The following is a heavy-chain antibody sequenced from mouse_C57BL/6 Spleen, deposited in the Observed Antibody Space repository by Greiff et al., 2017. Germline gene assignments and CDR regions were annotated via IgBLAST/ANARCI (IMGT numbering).Heavy chain of an antibody. Sequence: VQLQQSGAELVRPGASVKLSCTASGFNIKDDYMHWVKQRPEQGLEWIGWIDPENGDTEYASKFQGKATITADTSSNTAYLQLSSLTSEDTAVYYCTTVTGPFDYWGQGTTLTASS. CDR1: GFNIKDDY. J-gene: IGHJ2*01. D-gene: IGHD4-1*01. CDR3: TTVTGPFDY. CDR2: IDPENGDT. V-gene: IGHV14-4*01.